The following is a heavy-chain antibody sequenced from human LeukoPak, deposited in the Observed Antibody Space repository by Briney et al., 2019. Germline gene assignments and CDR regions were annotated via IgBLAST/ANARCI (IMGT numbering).Heavy chain of an antibody. V-gene: IGHV3-21*01. D-gene: IGHD6-13*01. Sequence: GGSLRLSCGASGFTFSSYTMIWVRQAPGTGLELVSSISSSRTSIYYADSVKGRFTIFRDNAKNSLFLQMNSLRAEDTSVYYCATEGRSTTPGYWGQGTLVIVSS. CDR1: GFTFSSYT. J-gene: IGHJ4*02. CDR3: ATEGRSTTPGY. CDR2: ISSSRTSI.